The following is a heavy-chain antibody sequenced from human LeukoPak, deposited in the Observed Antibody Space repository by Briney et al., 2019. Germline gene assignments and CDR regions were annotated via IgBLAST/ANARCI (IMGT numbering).Heavy chain of an antibody. CDR1: GFTFTNAW. V-gene: IGHV3-15*01. J-gene: IGHJ4*02. Sequence: GGSLRLSCTASGFTFTNAWMSWVRQAPGKGLEWVGRIKSKTDGGTTDLAAPVKGRFTISRDDSMNTLFLQMNSLKTEDTAVYYCSRYCSGTSCYAGWFSRGQGTLVTVSS. CDR2: IKSKTDGGTT. D-gene: IGHD2-2*01. CDR3: SRYCSGTSCYAGWFS.